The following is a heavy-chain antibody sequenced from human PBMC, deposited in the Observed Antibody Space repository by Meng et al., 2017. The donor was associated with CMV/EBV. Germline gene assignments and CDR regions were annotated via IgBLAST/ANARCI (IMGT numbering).Heavy chain of an antibody. CDR2: ISSSSSYI. D-gene: IGHD3-3*01. J-gene: IGHJ4*02. CDR1: GFTFSSYS. V-gene: IGHV3-21*01. CDR3: ARDLGYDFWSGYYIPKVPHPFDY. Sequence: GASLKISCAASGFTFSSYSLNWVRQAPGKRLEWVSSISSSSSYIYYADSVKGRFTISRDNAKNSLYLQMTSRTAEDTAVYYCARDLGYDFWSGYYIPKVPHPFDYWGQGTLVTVSS.